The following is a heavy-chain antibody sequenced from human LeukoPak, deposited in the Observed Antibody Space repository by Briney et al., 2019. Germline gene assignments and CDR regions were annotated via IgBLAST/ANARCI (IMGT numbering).Heavy chain of an antibody. V-gene: IGHV4-61*02. J-gene: IGHJ6*03. CDR2: IYTSGST. CDR3: ARVPYSSSWPYYYYYMDV. Sequence: SQTLSLTCTVSGGSISSGSYYWSWIRQPAGKGLEWIGRIYTSGSTNYNPSLKSRVTISVDTSKNQFSLKLSSVTAADTAVYYCARVPYSSSWPYYYYYMDVWGKGTTVTISS. CDR1: GGSISSGSYY. D-gene: IGHD6-13*01.